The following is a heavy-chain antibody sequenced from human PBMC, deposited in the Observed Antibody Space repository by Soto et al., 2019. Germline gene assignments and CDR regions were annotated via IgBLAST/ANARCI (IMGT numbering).Heavy chain of an antibody. D-gene: IGHD4-17*01. CDR2: IYHSGST. Sequence: SETLSLTCAVSGYSISSGYYWGWIRQPPGKGLEWIGSIYHSGSTYYNPFLKSRVTISVDTSKNQFSLKLSSVTAADTAVYYCARDHREDYGPSGYYYYGMDVWGQGTTVTVSS. V-gene: IGHV4-38-2*02. CDR3: ARDHREDYGPSGYYYYGMDV. J-gene: IGHJ6*02. CDR1: GYSISSGYY.